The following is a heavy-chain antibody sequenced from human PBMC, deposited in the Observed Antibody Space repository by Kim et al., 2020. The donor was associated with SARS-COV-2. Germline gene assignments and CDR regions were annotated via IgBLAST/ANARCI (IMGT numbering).Heavy chain of an antibody. CDR2: ISYEGSIQ. CDR1: GFSFNNYA. Sequence: GGSLRLSCAASGFSFNNYAMHWVRQAPGKGLQWVAGISYEGSIQYNGAPGQGRSTVSRDYSKNMLYRQMTSLGAEGTAMYYGAKVNSLLMIYPTRGALDMGRQGTRVTVPS. J-gene: IGHJ3*02. CDR3: AKVNSLLMIYPTRGALDM. V-gene: IGHV3-30*18. D-gene: IGHD2-8*01.